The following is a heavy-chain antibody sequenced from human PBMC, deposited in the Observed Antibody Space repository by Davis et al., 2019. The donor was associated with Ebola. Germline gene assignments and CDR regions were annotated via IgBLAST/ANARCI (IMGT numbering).Heavy chain of an antibody. V-gene: IGHV1-69*04. D-gene: IGHD1-1*01. J-gene: IGHJ6*02. CDR1: GGTFSSYA. CDR2: IIPVLGIA. CDR3: ARPKLEPYYYGMDV. Sequence: SVKVSCKASGGTFSSYAISWVRQAPGQGPEWMGRIIPVLGIANYAQKFQGRVTITADKSTSTAYMELSSLRSEDTAVYYCARPKLEPYYYGMDVWGQGTTVTVSS.